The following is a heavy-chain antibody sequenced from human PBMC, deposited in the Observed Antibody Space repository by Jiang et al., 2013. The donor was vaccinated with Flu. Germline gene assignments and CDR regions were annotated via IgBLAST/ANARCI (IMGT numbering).Heavy chain of an antibody. Sequence: GPGLVKTSQTLSLSCTVSGASISSGNFYWTWIRHHPRKGLEWIGYILSSGRSYSNPSLEGRVAVSLDSSKNQFSLALSSVTAADTALYYCASGDKRGYGAPFDYWGQGTLVTVSS. CDR1: GASISSGNFY. V-gene: IGHV4-31*03. CDR2: ILSSGRS. J-gene: IGHJ4*02. CDR3: ASGDKRGYGAPFDY. D-gene: IGHD4-17*01.